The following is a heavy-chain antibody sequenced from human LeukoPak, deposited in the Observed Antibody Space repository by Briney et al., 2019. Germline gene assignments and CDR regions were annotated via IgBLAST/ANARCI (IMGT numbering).Heavy chain of an antibody. CDR3: ARAYSSIAARVAVAGTKY. Sequence: VASVKVSCKASGYTFTGYYMHWVRQVPGQGLEWMGRINPNSGGTNYAQKFQGKVTMTRDTSISTAYMELSRLRSDDTAVYYCARAYSSIAARVAVAGTKYWGQGTLVTVSS. J-gene: IGHJ4*02. D-gene: IGHD6-19*01. CDR2: INPNSGGT. V-gene: IGHV1-2*06. CDR1: GYTFTGYY.